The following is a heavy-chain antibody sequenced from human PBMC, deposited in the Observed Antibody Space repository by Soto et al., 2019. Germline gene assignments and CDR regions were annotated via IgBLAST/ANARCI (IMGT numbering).Heavy chain of an antibody. D-gene: IGHD2-15*01. CDR2: IYYSGST. V-gene: IGHV4-30-4*01. CDR1: GGSIGSGDYY. CDR3: ARGGVGLLGYCSGGSCADGMDV. J-gene: IGHJ6*02. Sequence: SETLSLTCTVSGGSIGSGDYYWSWIRQPPGKGLEWIGYIYYSGSTYYNPSLKSRVTISVDTSKNQFSLKLSSVTAADTAVYYCARGGVGLLGYCSGGSCADGMDVWGQGTTVTVSS.